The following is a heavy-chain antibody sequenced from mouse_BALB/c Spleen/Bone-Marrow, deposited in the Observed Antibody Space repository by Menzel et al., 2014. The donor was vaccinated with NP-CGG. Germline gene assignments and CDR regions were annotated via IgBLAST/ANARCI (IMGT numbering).Heavy chain of an antibody. Sequence: DVKLVESGGGLVKPGGSLELSCAASGFTFXDYYMYWVRQTPEKRLEWVATISDGGSYTYYPDSVKGRFTISRDNAKNNLYLQMSSLKSEDTAMYYCARVSYDYFDYWGQGTTLTVSS. J-gene: IGHJ2*01. D-gene: IGHD2-4*01. CDR2: ISDGGSYT. V-gene: IGHV5-4*02. CDR1: GFTFXDYY. CDR3: ARVSYDYFDY.